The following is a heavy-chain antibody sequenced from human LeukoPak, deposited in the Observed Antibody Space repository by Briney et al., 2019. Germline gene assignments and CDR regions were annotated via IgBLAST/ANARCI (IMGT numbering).Heavy chain of an antibody. CDR2: ISSSSSYI. Sequence: GGSLRLSCAASGFTFSSYAMRWVRQAPGKGLEWGSSISSSSSYIYYADSVKGRFTISRDNAKNSLYLQMNSLRAEDTAVYYCARVGSSSWTPTPVDVWGKGTTVTVSS. V-gene: IGHV3-21*01. D-gene: IGHD6-13*01. CDR1: GFTFSSYA. CDR3: ARVGSSSWTPTPVDV. J-gene: IGHJ6*04.